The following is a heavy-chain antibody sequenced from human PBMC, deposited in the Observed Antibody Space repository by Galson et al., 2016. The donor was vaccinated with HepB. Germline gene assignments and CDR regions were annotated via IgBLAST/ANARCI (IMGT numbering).Heavy chain of an antibody. V-gene: IGHV3-23*01. Sequence: SLRLSCAASGFTFTTYVLSWVRQGPGEGLEWVATIKGAGGTYEPDPVTGRFTISSDNSKNPLYLQMNTLGAEDTALYCCARYSGSYRQSGWYHAMDVWGRGTTVTVSS. J-gene: IGHJ6*02. D-gene: IGHD1-26*01. CDR2: IKGAGGT. CDR3: ARYSGSYRQSGWYHAMDV. CDR1: GFTFTTYV.